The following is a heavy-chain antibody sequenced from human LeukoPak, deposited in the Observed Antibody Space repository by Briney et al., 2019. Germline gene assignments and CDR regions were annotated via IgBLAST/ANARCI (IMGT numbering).Heavy chain of an antibody. CDR2: INPSGGST. J-gene: IGHJ4*02. Sequence: ASVKVSCRASGYTFTSYYMHWVRQAPGQGLEWMGIINPSGGSTSYAQKFQGRVTMTRDTSTSTVYMELSSLRSEDTAVYYCARVLWELGLDYWGQGTLVTVPS. CDR3: ARVLWELGLDY. CDR1: GYTFTSYY. V-gene: IGHV1-46*01. D-gene: IGHD1-26*01.